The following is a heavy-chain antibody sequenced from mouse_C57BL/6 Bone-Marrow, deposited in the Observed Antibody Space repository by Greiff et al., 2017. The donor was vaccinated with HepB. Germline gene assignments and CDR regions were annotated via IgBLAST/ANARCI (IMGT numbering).Heavy chain of an antibody. CDR3: ARHPHYYGSSLDY. Sequence: EVKVVESGGDLVKPGGSLKLSCAASGFTFNSYGMSWVRQTPDKRLEWVATISSGGSYTYYPDSVKGRFTISRDNAKNTLYLQMSSLKSEDTAMYYCARHPHYYGSSLDYWGQGTTLTVSS. CDR2: ISSGGSYT. CDR1: GFTFNSYG. V-gene: IGHV5-6*01. J-gene: IGHJ2*01. D-gene: IGHD1-1*01.